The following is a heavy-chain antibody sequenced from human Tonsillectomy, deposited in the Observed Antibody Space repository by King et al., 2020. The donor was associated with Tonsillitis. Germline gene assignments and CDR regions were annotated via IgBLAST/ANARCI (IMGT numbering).Heavy chain of an antibody. D-gene: IGHD1-26*01. CDR2: IYSSGNT. Sequence: VQLQESGPGLVKPSETLSLTCTVSGGSISGFYWNWIRQPAGKGLEWIGRIYSSGNTNYNPSLKSRVTMSVDTSKNQFSLNLTSVTAAATAVYYCAREGILGLRCLDYWGQGILVTVSS. V-gene: IGHV4-4*07. CDR3: AREGILGLRCLDY. CDR1: GGSISGFY. J-gene: IGHJ4*02.